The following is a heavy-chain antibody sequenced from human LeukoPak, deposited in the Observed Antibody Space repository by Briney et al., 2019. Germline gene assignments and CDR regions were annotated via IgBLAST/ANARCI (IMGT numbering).Heavy chain of an antibody. J-gene: IGHJ4*02. CDR1: GYTFTGYY. V-gene: IGHV1-2*02. Sequence: ASVKVSCKASGYTFTGYYMHWVRQAPGQGLEWMGWINPNSGGTNYAQKFQGRVTMTRDTSISTAYMELSRLRSDDTAVYYCARDLLGDGYGDYVHRDYRGQGTLVTVSS. CDR3: ARDLLGDGYGDYVHRDY. CDR2: INPNSGGT. D-gene: IGHD4-17*01.